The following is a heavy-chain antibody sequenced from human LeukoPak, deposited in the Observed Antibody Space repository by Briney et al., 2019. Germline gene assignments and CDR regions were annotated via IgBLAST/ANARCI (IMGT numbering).Heavy chain of an antibody. D-gene: IGHD5-12*01. J-gene: IGHJ6*02. Sequence: ASVKVSCKASGYTFTSYDINWVRQATGQGLEWMGWMNPNSGNTGYAQKFQGRVTMTRNTSISTAYMELSSLRSEDTAVYYCARVSGYDSDYYYYGMDVWGQGTTVTVSS. CDR1: GYTFTSYD. CDR2: MNPNSGNT. CDR3: ARVSGYDSDYYYYGMDV. V-gene: IGHV1-8*01.